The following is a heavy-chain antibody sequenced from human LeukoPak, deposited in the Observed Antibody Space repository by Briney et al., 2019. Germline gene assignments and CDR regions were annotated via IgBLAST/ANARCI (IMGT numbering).Heavy chain of an antibody. Sequence: NPSETLSLTCTVSGGSISSYYWSWIRQPPGKGLEWIAYISDIGSINYNPSLKSRVTISLDTSKNQFSLKLSSVTAADTAVYYCARSGNYYDSSGYYYVDYWGQGTLVTVSS. D-gene: IGHD3-22*01. J-gene: IGHJ4*02. CDR2: ISDIGSI. V-gene: IGHV4-59*12. CDR3: ARSGNYYDSSGYYYVDY. CDR1: GGSISSYY.